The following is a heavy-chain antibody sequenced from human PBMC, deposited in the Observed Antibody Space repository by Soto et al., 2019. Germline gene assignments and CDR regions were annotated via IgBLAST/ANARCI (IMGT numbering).Heavy chain of an antibody. CDR2: IRSKAYGGTT. D-gene: IGHD2-2*01. J-gene: IGHJ6*02. Sequence: GGSLRLSCTASGFTFGDYAMSWVRQAPGKGLEWVGFIRSKAYGGTTEYAASVKGRFTISRDDSKSIAYLQMNSLKTEDTSVYYCTRHTTKGYYYGIDVWGQGTTVTVSS. V-gene: IGHV3-49*04. CDR1: GFTFGDYA. CDR3: TRHTTKGYYYGIDV.